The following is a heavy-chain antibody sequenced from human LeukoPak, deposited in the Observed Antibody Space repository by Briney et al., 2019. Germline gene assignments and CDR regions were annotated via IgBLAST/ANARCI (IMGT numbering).Heavy chain of an antibody. V-gene: IGHV3-21*04. D-gene: IGHD6-19*01. CDR1: GFTFNTYT. J-gene: IGHJ3*02. CDR3: ASAVAVAGDDAFDI. Sequence: PGGSLRLSCAASGFTFNTYTMNWVRQAPGKGLEWVSSITASSTAIYSADSVKGRFTISRDNAKYSLYLQMNSLRAEDTALYYCASAVAVAGDDAFDIWGQGTMVTVSS. CDR2: ITASSTAI.